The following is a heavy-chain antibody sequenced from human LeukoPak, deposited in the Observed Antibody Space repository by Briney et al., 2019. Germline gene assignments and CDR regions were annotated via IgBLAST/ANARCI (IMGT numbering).Heavy chain of an antibody. D-gene: IGHD3-22*01. CDR2: IKHDGSEK. V-gene: IGHV3-7*02. Sequence: GGSLRLSCAASGFTFSDYWMSWVRLAPGKGLEWVATIKHDGSEKYYVDSVKGRFTISRDNAKNTLYLQMNSLRVEDTAVYYCASSSGGFNWFDPWGQGTLVTVSS. CDR3: ASSSGGFNWFDP. CDR1: GFTFSDYW. J-gene: IGHJ5*02.